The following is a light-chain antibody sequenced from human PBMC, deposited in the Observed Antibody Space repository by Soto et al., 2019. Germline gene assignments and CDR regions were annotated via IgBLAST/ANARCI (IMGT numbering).Light chain of an antibody. Sequence: EIVKTQSPPTLSESTGSRATLSCRASQSVSSYLAWYQQKPGQAPRLLIYDASNRATGIRARFSGSGSGTDCSLTISSLEPEDFAVYYCQQRSNWPITFGQGTRLEIK. V-gene: IGKV3-11*01. CDR3: QQRSNWPIT. CDR2: DAS. CDR1: QSVSSY. J-gene: IGKJ5*01.